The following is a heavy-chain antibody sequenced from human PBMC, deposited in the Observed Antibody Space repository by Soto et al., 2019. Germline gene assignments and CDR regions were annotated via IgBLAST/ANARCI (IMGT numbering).Heavy chain of an antibody. V-gene: IGHV1-69*13. CDR1: GGTFSSYA. Sequence: SVKVSCKASGGTFSSYAISWVRQAPGQGLEWMGGIIPIFGTANYAQKFQGRVTITADESTSTAYMELSSLRSEDTAVYYCASGSYCSSTGCYGGYYYYYGMDVWGQGTTVTVS. D-gene: IGHD2-2*01. J-gene: IGHJ6*02. CDR3: ASGSYCSSTGCYGGYYYYYGMDV. CDR2: IIPIFGTA.